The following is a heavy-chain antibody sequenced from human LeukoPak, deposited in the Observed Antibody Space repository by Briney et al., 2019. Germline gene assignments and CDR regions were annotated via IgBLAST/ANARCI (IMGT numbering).Heavy chain of an antibody. D-gene: IGHD3-3*01. V-gene: IGHV3-21*01. CDR1: GFTFSSYN. Sequence: GGSLRLSCAASGFTFSSYNMNWVRQAPGKGLEWVSSISSSSSYIYYADSVKGRFTISRDNAKNSLYLQMNSLRAEDTAVYYCARESSGAWSGYFDYWGQGTLVTVSS. CDR2: ISSSSSYI. J-gene: IGHJ4*02. CDR3: ARESSGAWSGYFDY.